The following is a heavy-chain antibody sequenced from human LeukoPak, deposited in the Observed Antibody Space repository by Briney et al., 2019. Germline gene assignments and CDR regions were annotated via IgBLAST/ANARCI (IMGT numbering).Heavy chain of an antibody. CDR2: IYYSGST. Sequence: SQTLSLTCTVSGGSISSGGYYWSWIRQHPGKGLEWIGYIYYSGSTYYNPSLKSRVTISVDTSKNQFSLKLSSVTAADTAVYYCAREYGDYNLGSYGMDVWGQGTTVTVSS. CDR1: GGSISSGGYY. CDR3: AREYGDYNLGSYGMDV. V-gene: IGHV4-31*03. J-gene: IGHJ6*02. D-gene: IGHD4-17*01.